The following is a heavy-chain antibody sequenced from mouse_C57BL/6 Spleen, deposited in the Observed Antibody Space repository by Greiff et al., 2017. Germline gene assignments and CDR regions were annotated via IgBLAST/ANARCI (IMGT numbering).Heavy chain of an antibody. CDR2: ISNGGGST. J-gene: IGHJ4*01. CDR1: GFTFSDYY. Sequence: EVMLVESGGGLVQPGGSLKLSCAASGFTFSDYYMYWVRQTPEKRLEWVAYISNGGGSTYYPDTVKGRFTISRDNAKNTLYLQLSRLKSEDTAMYCCASLLYYAMDYWGQGTSVTVSS. CDR3: ASLLYYAMDY. V-gene: IGHV5-12*01.